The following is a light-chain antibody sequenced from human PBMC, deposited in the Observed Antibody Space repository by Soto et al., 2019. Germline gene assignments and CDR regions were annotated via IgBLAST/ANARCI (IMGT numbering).Light chain of an antibody. CDR2: AAS. CDR3: QQQGT. Sequence: EIVLTQSPVTLSLSPGERATLSCRASRSLSSSYVVWYQQKPGQAPRLLIYAASRRATGIPDRFSGSGSATEYTLTISRLEAEDFAVYYCQQQGTFGQGTRLEIK. V-gene: IGKV3-20*01. CDR1: RSLSSSY. J-gene: IGKJ2*01.